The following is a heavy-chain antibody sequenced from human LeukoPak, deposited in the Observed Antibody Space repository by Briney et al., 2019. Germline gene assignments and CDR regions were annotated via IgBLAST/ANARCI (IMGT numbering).Heavy chain of an antibody. CDR1: GFTSSSYA. CDR3: ARELIAAAAD. V-gene: IGHV3-30*04. D-gene: IGHD6-13*01. Sequence: GGSLRLSCAASGFTSSSYAMHWVRQAPGKGLEWVAVISYDGSNKYYADSVKGRFTISRDNSKNTLYLQMNSLRAEDTAVYYCARELIAAAADWGQGTLVTVSS. CDR2: ISYDGSNK. J-gene: IGHJ4*02.